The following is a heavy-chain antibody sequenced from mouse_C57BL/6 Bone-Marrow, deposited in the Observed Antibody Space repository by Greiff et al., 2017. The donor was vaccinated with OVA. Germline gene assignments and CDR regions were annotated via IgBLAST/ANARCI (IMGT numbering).Heavy chain of an antibody. CDR2: INPSSGYT. CDR1: SYTFTSYW. Sequence: VQLQQSGAELAKPGASVKLSCKASSYTFTSYWMHWVKQRPGQGLEWIGYINPSSGYTKYNQKFKDKATLTADKSSSTAYMQRSSLTYEDSAVYYCARQDSSGPAWFAYWGQGTLVTVSA. V-gene: IGHV1-7*01. CDR3: ARQDSSGPAWFAY. J-gene: IGHJ3*01. D-gene: IGHD3-2*02.